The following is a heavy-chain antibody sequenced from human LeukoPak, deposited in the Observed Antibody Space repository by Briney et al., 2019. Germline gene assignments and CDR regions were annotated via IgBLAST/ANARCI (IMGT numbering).Heavy chain of an antibody. Sequence: ASVKVSCKASGYTFTSYDIHWVRQATGQGLEWMGGMNPNSGNTGYAQKFQGRVTMTRNTSISTAYMELSSLRSEDTAVYYCSRDSSGWYNWFDPWGQGTLVTVS. CDR3: SRDSSGWYNWFDP. V-gene: IGHV1-8*01. CDR1: GYTFTSYD. D-gene: IGHD6-19*01. CDR2: MNPNSGNT. J-gene: IGHJ5*02.